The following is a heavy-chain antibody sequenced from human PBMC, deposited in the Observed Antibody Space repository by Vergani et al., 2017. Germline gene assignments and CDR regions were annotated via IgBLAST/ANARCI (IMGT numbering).Heavy chain of an antibody. D-gene: IGHD3-10*01. CDR3: ARGGQALVRGVIHYYYYMDV. Sequence: QVQLQQWGAGLLKPSETLSLTCAVYGGSFNGYYWSWIRQPPGKGLEWIGEINHSGSTNYNPSLKSRVTISVDTSKNQFSLKLSSVTAADTAVYYCARGGQALVRGVIHYYYYMDVWGKGTTVTVSS. CDR1: GGSFNGYY. V-gene: IGHV4-34*01. CDR2: INHSGST. J-gene: IGHJ6*03.